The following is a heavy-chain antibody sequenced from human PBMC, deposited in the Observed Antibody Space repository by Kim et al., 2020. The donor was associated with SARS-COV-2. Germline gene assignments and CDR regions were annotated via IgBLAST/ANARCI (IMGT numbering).Heavy chain of an antibody. CDR2: IYTSGST. D-gene: IGHD4-4*01. CDR3: ARFQDSNYPKGDYYYYGMDV. Sequence: SETLSLTCTVSGGSISSYYWSWIRQPAGKGLEWIGRIYTSGSTNYNPSLKSRVTMSVDTSKNQFSLKLSSVTAADTAVYYCARFQDSNYPKGDYYYYGMDVWGQGTTVTVSS. V-gene: IGHV4-4*07. CDR1: GGSISSYY. J-gene: IGHJ6*02.